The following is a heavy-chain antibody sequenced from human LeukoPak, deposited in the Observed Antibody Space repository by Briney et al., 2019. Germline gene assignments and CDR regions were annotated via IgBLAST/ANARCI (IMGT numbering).Heavy chain of an antibody. Sequence: SETLSLTCTVSGGSISSYYWSWIRQPPGKGLDWIGYMHYSGSTNYNLSHKSRVTISVDTSKNQFSLKLSSVTAADTAVYYCARHYTLTSGYYWNYGMDVWGQGTTVTVSS. CDR1: GGSISSYY. D-gene: IGHD5-12*01. CDR3: ARHYTLTSGYYWNYGMDV. V-gene: IGHV4-59*08. J-gene: IGHJ6*02. CDR2: MHYSGST.